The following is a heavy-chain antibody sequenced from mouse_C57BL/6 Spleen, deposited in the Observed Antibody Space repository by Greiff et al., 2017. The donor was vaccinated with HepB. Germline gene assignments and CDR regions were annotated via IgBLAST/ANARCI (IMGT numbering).Heavy chain of an antibody. Sequence: QVQLQQPGAELVMPGASVKLSCKASGYTFTSYWMHWVKQRPGQGLEWIGEIDPSDSYTNYNQKFKGKSTLTVDKSSSTAYMQLSSLTSEDSAVYCGAREGITKAWFAYWGQGTLVTVSA. V-gene: IGHV1-69*01. CDR3: AREGITKAWFAY. CDR2: IDPSDSYT. D-gene: IGHD2-4*01. J-gene: IGHJ3*01. CDR1: GYTFTSYW.